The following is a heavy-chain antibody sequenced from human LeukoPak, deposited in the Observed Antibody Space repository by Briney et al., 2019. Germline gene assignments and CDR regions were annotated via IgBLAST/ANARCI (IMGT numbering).Heavy chain of an antibody. Sequence: TLSLTCTVSGASISSFYWSWIRQPAGKGLEWIGRIYTSGGTSYNPSLKSRVTMSIDTSKNQFSLKLYSVTAADTAVYYCVTDRSGSYDYWGQGILVTVSS. CDR1: GASISSFY. CDR2: IYTSGGT. J-gene: IGHJ4*02. V-gene: IGHV4-4*07. D-gene: IGHD1-26*01. CDR3: VTDRSGSYDY.